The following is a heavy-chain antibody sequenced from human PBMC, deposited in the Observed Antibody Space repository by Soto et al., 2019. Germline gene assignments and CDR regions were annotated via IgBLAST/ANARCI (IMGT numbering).Heavy chain of an antibody. D-gene: IGHD4-4*01. CDR1: GGSISSSTYY. Sequence: QLQLQESGPGLVKPSETLSLTCTVSGGSISSSTYYWGWIRQPPGKGLEWIGSINYSVSTNYNPSLKSRVTISVDTSKNQFSLKLSSVTAADTAVHYCARLSPHNPLQSIDSWGQGTLLTVSS. CDR3: ARLSPHNPLQSIDS. CDR2: INYSVST. V-gene: IGHV4-39*01. J-gene: IGHJ4*02.